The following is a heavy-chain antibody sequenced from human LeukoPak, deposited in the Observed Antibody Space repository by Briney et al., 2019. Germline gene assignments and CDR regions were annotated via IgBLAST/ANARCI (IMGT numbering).Heavy chain of an antibody. J-gene: IGHJ4*02. CDR3: ARGSSVSSWLDC. CDR2: INPSRNT. D-gene: IGHD6-13*01. V-gene: IGHV4-34*01. Sequence: SETLSLTCAVFGGSFSGYYWNWIRQPPGKGLEWIGQINPSRNTNYNPSLKSRVTISVDTSKKQFSLKLSSVTAADTAVYYCARGSSVSSWLDCWGQGTLVTVSS. CDR1: GGSFSGYY.